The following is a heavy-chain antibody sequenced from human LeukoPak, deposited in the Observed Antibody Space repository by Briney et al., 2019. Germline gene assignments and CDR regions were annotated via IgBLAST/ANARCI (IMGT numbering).Heavy chain of an antibody. CDR1: GGSITSTYY. CDR3: ARGFGASYFFGMDV. CDR2: IYYSGSA. J-gene: IGHJ6*02. D-gene: IGHD3-16*01. Sequence: SETLSLTCSVSGGSITSTYYWGWIRQPPGKGLEWIGSIYYSGSAYSNPSLKSRVTISVDTSKNQFSLKLSSVTAADTAVYYCARGFGASYFFGMDVWGQGTTVTASS. V-gene: IGHV4-39*01.